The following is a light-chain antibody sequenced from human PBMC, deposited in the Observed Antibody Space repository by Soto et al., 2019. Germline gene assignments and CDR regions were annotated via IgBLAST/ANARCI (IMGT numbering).Light chain of an antibody. CDR2: DAS. V-gene: IGKV3-11*01. CDR1: QSISSH. J-gene: IGKJ4*01. CDR3: QQRSTWPLT. Sequence: EIVLTQSPATLSLSPGERATLSCRVTQSISSHLAWYQQKRGQAPRLLVYDASIRATGILARFSGSVSGTDFTLTISSLEPEDFAVYYCQQRSTWPLTFGGGTKVEIK.